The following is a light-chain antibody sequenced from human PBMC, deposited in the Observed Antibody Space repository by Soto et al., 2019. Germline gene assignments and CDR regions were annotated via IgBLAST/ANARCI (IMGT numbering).Light chain of an antibody. V-gene: IGKV3-11*01. Sequence: IGVTLSAGTVSLSPGESATLSCRASQSIFSSYLAWYQQKPGQAPRLLIYDASNRATGIPARFSGSGSGTDFTLTISSLEPEDFAVYYCQQRSNWPRTFGQGTKVDIK. CDR2: DAS. CDR3: QQRSNWPRT. J-gene: IGKJ1*01. CDR1: QSIFSSY.